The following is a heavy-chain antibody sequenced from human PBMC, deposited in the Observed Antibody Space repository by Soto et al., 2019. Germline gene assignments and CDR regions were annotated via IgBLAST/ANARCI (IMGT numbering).Heavy chain of an antibody. D-gene: IGHD2-15*01. J-gene: IGHJ4*02. CDR3: ATGGNGFDFDY. CDR1: GGSISSGGYD. Sequence: SETLSLTCTVSGGSISSGGYDWSWIRQHPGKGLEWIGYIYYSGSTYYNPSLKSRVTISVDTPKNQFSLRLSSVTAADTAVYYCATGGNGFDFDYWGQGTPVTVSS. V-gene: IGHV4-31*03. CDR2: IYYSGST.